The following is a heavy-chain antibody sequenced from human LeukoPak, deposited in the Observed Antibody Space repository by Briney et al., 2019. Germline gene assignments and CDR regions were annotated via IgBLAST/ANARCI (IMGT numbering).Heavy chain of an antibody. CDR1: GDSFSSNSGS. J-gene: IGHJ6*02. V-gene: IGHV6-1*01. CDR2: TYYRSKWYN. D-gene: IGHD6-6*01. Sequence: SQTLSLTCAISGDSFSSNSGSWNWIRQSPSIGLEWLGRTYYRSKWYNDSAVSVKSRITINPGTSKNQFSLQLNSVTPEDTAVYYCARRGPAGSSSSGMDVWGQGTTVTVSS. CDR3: ARRGPAGSSSSGMDV.